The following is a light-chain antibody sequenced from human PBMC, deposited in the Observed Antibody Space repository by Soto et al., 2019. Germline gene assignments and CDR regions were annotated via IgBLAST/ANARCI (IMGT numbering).Light chain of an antibody. J-gene: IGLJ1*01. V-gene: IGLV2-14*01. CDR3: SSYTSSITPYV. CDR2: DVS. CDR1: SSDVGGYNY. Sequence: QSALTQPASVSGSPGQSITISCTGTSSDVGGYNYVSWYQQHPGKAPKLMIYDVSNRPSGVSNRFSGSKSGNTASLTISGLQAEDEADYYCSSYTSSITPYVFGTGTPLTVL.